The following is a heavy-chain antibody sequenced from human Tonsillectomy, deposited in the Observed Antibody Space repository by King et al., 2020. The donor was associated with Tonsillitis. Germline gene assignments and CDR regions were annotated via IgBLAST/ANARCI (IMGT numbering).Heavy chain of an antibody. CDR2: IDCNSGST. J-gene: IGHJ5*02. CDR1: GYTFTNYH. CDR3: SRETWVYGS. Sequence: QLVQSGTEEKMPGASVTVSCKASGYTFTNYHIHWIRQAPGQGLEWMGWIDCNSGSTNYAQNLQGRVTLTRDTSTNTAYLDLRSLTSDDTAVYYCSRETWVYGSWGQGTLVTVSS. D-gene: IGHD5-24*01. V-gene: IGHV1-2*02.